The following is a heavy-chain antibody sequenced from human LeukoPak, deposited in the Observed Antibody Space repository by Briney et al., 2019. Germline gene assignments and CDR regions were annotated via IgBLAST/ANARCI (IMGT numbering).Heavy chain of an antibody. Sequence: PGGSLRLSCAASGFTFSSYGMHWVRQAPGKGLEWVAFIRYDGSNKYYADSVKGRFTISRDNSRNTLYLQMNSLRAEDTAVYYCAKEGTPSGSYAYYYYYMDVWGKGTTVTASS. D-gene: IGHD1-26*01. J-gene: IGHJ6*03. CDR1: GFTFSSYG. V-gene: IGHV3-30*02. CDR3: AKEGTPSGSYAYYYYYMDV. CDR2: IRYDGSNK.